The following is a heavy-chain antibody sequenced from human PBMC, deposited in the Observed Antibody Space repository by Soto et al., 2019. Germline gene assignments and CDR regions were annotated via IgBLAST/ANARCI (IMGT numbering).Heavy chain of an antibody. CDR1: GFTFSRYA. CDR2: ISDDGFNK. J-gene: IGHJ6*02. V-gene: IGHV3-30*04. Sequence: VQVVESGGGLVQPGGSLRLSCVASGFTFSRYAIHWVRKAPGKGLELVAVISDDGFNKFYADSVKGIFTISRDNSRNTLYLQMNSLRAEDTVVYWCGMDVWGQGTTVSVSS. CDR3: GMDV.